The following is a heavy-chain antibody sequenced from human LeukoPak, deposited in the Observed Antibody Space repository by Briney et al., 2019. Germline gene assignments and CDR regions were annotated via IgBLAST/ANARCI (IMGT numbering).Heavy chain of an antibody. CDR2: IHPSGSP. CDR3: ARGLDSYKCGNY. D-gene: IGHD5-24*01. Sequence: PSETLSLTCGVYGGSFNGFYLTWIRQPPGKGLEWIGEIHPSGSPYYNPSLKSRVTISVDTSKNQFSLTMNSLTAADAAIYYCARGLDSYKCGNYGGQGTLVTVST. CDR1: GGSFNGFY. J-gene: IGHJ4*01. V-gene: IGHV4-34*01.